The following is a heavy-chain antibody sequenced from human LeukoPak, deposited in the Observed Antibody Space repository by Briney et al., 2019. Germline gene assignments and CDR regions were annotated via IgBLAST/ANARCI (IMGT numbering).Heavy chain of an antibody. J-gene: IGHJ4*02. V-gene: IGHV6-1*01. CDR1: GDSVSSDTTA. CDR3: SKGYSMSF. Sequence: SQTLSLTCAISGDSVSSDTTAGNWVRESPSRGLEWLGRTYYRSKWYNEYAVSVQSRITINSDTSKNHFSLQLNSVTPEDTAVYYCSKGYSMSFWGQGTLVTVSS. CDR2: TYYRSKWYN. D-gene: IGHD4-11*01.